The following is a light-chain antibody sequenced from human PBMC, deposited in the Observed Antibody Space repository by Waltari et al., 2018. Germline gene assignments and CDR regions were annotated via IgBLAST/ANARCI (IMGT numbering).Light chain of an antibody. Sequence: DIVVTQSPLSLPVTPGEPASISCRSSQSLLHSNGYNYLDWYLQKPGQSPHLLIYLGSNRASGVPDRFSGSGSGTDFTLKISRVEAEDVGVYYCMQSLQALWTFGQGTKVEFK. CDR3: MQSLQALWT. V-gene: IGKV2-28*01. CDR2: LGS. CDR1: QSLLHSNGYNY. J-gene: IGKJ1*01.